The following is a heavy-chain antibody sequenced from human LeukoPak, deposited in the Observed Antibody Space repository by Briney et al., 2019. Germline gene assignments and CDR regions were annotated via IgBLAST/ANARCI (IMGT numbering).Heavy chain of an antibody. J-gene: IGHJ4*02. Sequence: SETLSLTCTVSGGPISSYYVSWIRQPPGKGLEWIGYTSYTGSTDYNPSLKSRVTISVDMSKNQFSLKVSSVTAADTAVYYCARGSVYFDSWGQGTLVTVSS. V-gene: IGHV4-59*01. CDR1: GGPISSYY. CDR2: TSYTGST. CDR3: ARGSVYFDS.